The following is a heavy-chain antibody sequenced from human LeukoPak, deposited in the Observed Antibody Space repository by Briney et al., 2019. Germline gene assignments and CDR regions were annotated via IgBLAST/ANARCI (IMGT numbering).Heavy chain of an antibody. CDR2: ISHDGSYE. V-gene: IGHV3-30*18. D-gene: IGHD3-10*01. CDR1: GFTFSSFG. Sequence: GGSLRLSCAGSGFTFSSFGMHWVRQAPGKGLEWVAVISHDGSYEYYADSMKGRFTISRDTSKNTLYLQMNSLRAEDTAVYYCAKDGLWFGDLTYFDYWGQGVLGTVSS. J-gene: IGHJ4*02. CDR3: AKDGLWFGDLTYFDY.